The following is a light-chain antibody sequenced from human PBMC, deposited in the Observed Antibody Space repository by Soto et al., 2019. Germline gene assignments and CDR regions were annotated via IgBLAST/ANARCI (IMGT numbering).Light chain of an antibody. CDR3: QQYNDWTPQLT. CDR1: HSVSSK. J-gene: IGKJ4*01. CDR2: GAS. Sequence: EIVMTQSPATLSVSVGERATLSCRASHSVSSKLAWYQQKPGQAPRLLIYGASTRATDIPARFSGSGSGTEFTLTISSLPSEDFAVYYCQQYNDWTPQLTFGGGTKVEIK. V-gene: IGKV3-15*01.